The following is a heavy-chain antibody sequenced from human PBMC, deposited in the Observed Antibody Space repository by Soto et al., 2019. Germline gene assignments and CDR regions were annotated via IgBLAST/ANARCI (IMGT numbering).Heavy chain of an antibody. CDR3: AHSAHYYDSSGYYYGPGPFDY. D-gene: IGHD3-22*01. V-gene: IGHV1-69*13. CDR2: IIPIFGTA. J-gene: IGHJ4*02. Sequence: GASVKVSCKASGGTFSSYAIGWVRQAPGQGLEWMGGIIPIFGTANYAQKFQGRVTITADESTSTAYMELSSLRSEDTAVYYCAHSAHYYDSSGYYYGPGPFDYWGQGTLVTVPS. CDR1: GGTFSSYA.